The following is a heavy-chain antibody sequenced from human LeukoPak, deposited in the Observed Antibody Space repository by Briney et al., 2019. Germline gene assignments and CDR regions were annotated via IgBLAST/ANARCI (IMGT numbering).Heavy chain of an antibody. Sequence: GGSLRLSCAASGVTFSNYGMNWVRQAPGQGLEWVSSISSSSSYIYYAGSVKGRFTISRDNAKNSLYLQMNSLRAEDTAVYYCARDRAGSITMVRGVSGWFDPWGQGTLVTVSS. CDR2: ISSSSSYI. J-gene: IGHJ5*02. D-gene: IGHD3-10*01. V-gene: IGHV3-21*01. CDR3: ARDRAGSITMVRGVSGWFDP. CDR1: GVTFSNYG.